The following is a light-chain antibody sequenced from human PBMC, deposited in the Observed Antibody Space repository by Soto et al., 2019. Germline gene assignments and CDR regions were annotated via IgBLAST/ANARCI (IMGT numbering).Light chain of an antibody. CDR3: QQYHTWPIT. CDR1: QSVTSY. J-gene: IGKJ4*01. V-gene: IGKV3-11*01. CDR2: DAS. Sequence: EIVWTQSPATLSLSPGERATLPCRASQSVTSYLAWYQQKPGQAPRLLIYDASHRATGIPARFSGSGSGTDFTLTITSLEPEDCAIYYCQQYHTWPITFGGGTKVDI.